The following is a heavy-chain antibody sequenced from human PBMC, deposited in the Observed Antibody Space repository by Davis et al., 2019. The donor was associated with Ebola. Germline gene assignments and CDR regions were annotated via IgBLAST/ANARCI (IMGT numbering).Heavy chain of an antibody. D-gene: IGHD5-18*01. CDR2: IYSAGST. CDR1: GFTVSGQY. J-gene: IGHJ6*02. CDR3: AREAPGYLNGMDV. V-gene: IGHV3-53*01. Sequence: GESLKISCAASGFTVSGQYMSWVRQAPGKGLEWVSSIYSAGSTYYADSVKGRFTISRDISKNTLSLQMSSLRAGDTAVYYCAREAPGYLNGMDVWGQGTTVTVSS.